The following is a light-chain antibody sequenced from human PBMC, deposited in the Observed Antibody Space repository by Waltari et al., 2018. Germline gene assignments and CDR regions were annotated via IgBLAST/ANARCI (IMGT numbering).Light chain of an antibody. CDR1: QDIGTF. V-gene: IGKV1-9*01. CDR3: QQFKNYPNT. CDR2: AAS. Sequence: DTQLTQSPSFLSASLGERVTITCRASQDIGTFLAWYQQKPGQAPNLLIFAASTLQSGVPSRFSGSWSGTEFTLTISSLQPEDFATYYCQQFKNYPNTFGQGTKLVIK. J-gene: IGKJ2*01.